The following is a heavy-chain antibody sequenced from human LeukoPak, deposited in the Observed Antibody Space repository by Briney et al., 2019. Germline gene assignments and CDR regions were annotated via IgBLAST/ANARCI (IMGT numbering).Heavy chain of an antibody. D-gene: IGHD4-23*01. CDR1: GFTFSSYW. Sequence: GGSLRLSCAASGFTFSSYWMHWVRQAPGKGLVWVSRIKSDGSSASYADSVKGRFTISRGNAKNTLYLQMNSLRAEDTAVYYCARDLRTPSDTNIAIDYWGQGTLVTVSS. CDR2: IKSDGSSA. V-gene: IGHV3-74*01. CDR3: ARDLRTPSDTNIAIDY. J-gene: IGHJ4*02.